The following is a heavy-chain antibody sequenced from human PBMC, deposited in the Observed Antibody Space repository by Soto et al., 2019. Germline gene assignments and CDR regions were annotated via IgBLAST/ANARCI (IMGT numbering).Heavy chain of an antibody. J-gene: IGHJ6*02. Sequence: GGSLRLSCAASGFTFSSYAMHWVRQAPGKGLEWVAVISYDGSNKYYADSVKGRFTISRDNSKNTLYLQMNSLRAEDTAVYYCARDYGQRINYYYYGMDVWGQGTTVTVSS. CDR2: ISYDGSNK. CDR3: ARDYGQRINYYYYGMDV. D-gene: IGHD6-25*01. CDR1: GFTFSSYA. V-gene: IGHV3-30-3*01.